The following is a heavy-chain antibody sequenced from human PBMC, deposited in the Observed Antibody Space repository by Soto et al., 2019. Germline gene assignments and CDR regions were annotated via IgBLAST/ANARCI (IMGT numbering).Heavy chain of an antibody. J-gene: IGHJ5*02. CDR3: ARYVDDYANWFDP. CDR2: IYYSGST. V-gene: IGHV4-31*03. CDR1: GGSISSGGYY. Sequence: SEILSLTCTVSGGSISSGGYYWSWIRQHPGKGLEWIGYIYYSGSTYYNPSLKSRVTISVDTSKNQFSLKLSSVTAADTAVYYCARYVDDYANWFDPWGQGTLVTVSS. D-gene: IGHD2-2*01.